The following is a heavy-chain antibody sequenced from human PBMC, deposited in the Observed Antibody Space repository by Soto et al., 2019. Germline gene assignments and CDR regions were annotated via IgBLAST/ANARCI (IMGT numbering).Heavy chain of an antibody. D-gene: IGHD3-22*01. CDR2: IIPIFGTA. V-gene: IGHV1-69*13. J-gene: IGHJ6*02. CDR1: GGTFSSYA. Sequence: SVKVSCKASGGTFSSYAISWVRQAPGQGLEWMGGIIPIFGTANYAQKFQGRVTITADESTSTAYMELSSLRSEDTAVYYCKYDSGDYYYYGMDVWGQGTTVTVSS. CDR3: KYDSGDYYYYGMDV.